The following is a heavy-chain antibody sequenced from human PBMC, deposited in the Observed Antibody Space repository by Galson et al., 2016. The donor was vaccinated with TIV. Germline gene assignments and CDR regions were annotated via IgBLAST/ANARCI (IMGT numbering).Heavy chain of an antibody. CDR3: ATVNTNSRKYFDY. J-gene: IGHJ4*02. CDR1: GGSIRGKNW. D-gene: IGHD5-18*01. CDR2: IFTDGTT. V-gene: IGHV4-4*02. Sequence: ETLSLTCAVSGGSIRGKNWWSWVRQPPGKGLEWIGRIFTDGTTTYNPSLKSRVAISVDTSRRQFSLRLRSVTAADTALYYCATVNTNSRKYFDYWGQGIQVTVS.